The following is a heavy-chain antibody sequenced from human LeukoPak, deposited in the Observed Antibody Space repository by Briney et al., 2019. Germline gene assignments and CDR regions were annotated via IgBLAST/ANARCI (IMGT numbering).Heavy chain of an antibody. Sequence: GGSLRLSCAASGFTFSSYAMHWVRQAPGKGLEWVAVISYDGSNKYYADSVKGRFTISRDNSKNTLYLQMNSLRAEDTAVYYCAREPRSRWLDYWGQGTLVTVSS. CDR3: AREPRSRWLDY. D-gene: IGHD5-24*01. V-gene: IGHV3-30*04. CDR1: GFTFSSYA. J-gene: IGHJ4*02. CDR2: ISYDGSNK.